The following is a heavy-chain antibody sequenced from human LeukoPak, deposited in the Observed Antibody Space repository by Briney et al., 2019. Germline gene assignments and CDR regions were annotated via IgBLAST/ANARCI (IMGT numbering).Heavy chain of an antibody. CDR2: IWYDGSNQ. Sequence: GRSLRLSCAPSGVTFSSYGMHWVRQAPGKGLEWVALIWYDGSNQYYAESVKGRFTISRDNSKNILYLQMNSLRAEDTAVYYWARVYSGNGYSGSFDSWGQGSLVTVSS. CDR3: ARVYSGNGYSGSFDS. J-gene: IGHJ4*02. D-gene: IGHD5-12*01. V-gene: IGHV3-33*01. CDR1: GVTFSSYG.